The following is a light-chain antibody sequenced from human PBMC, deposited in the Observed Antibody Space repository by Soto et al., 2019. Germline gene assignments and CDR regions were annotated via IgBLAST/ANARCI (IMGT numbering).Light chain of an antibody. CDR1: QSVLYNSNNKNC. CDR3: QQYYSTPQT. CDR2: WAS. Sequence: DIVMTQSPDSLAVSLGERATINCKSSQSVLYNSNNKNCLAWYQQKPGQPPKLRIYWASTRESGVSDRFSGSRSGTDFTITIRSLQAEDVAVYYCQQYYSTPQTFGQGTTVEIK. J-gene: IGKJ1*01. V-gene: IGKV4-1*01.